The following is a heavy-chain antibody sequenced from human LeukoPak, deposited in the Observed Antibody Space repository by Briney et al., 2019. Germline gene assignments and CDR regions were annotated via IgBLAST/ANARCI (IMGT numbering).Heavy chain of an antibody. CDR2: MNPNSGNT. CDR1: GYTFTSYD. CDR3: AREREYSSSSDYYYHYMDV. Sequence: ASVKVSCKASGYTFTSYDINWVRQATGQGLEWMGWMNPNSGNTGYAQKFQGRVTITRNTSISTAYMELSSLRSEDTAVYYCAREREYSSSSDYYYHYMDVWGKGTTVTVSS. D-gene: IGHD6-6*01. V-gene: IGHV1-8*03. J-gene: IGHJ6*03.